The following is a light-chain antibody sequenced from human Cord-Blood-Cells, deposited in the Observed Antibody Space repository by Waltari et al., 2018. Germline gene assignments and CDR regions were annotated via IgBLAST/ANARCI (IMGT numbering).Light chain of an antibody. CDR1: QGISNS. Sequence: DIQMTKSPSSLSASVGDRVTITCRASQGISNSLAWYQQKPEKAPKLLLYAASRLESGVPSRFSGSGSETDYTLTISSLHPEDFATYYCQQYYSTPYTFGQGTKLEIK. CDR3: QQYYSTPYT. CDR2: AAS. J-gene: IGKJ2*01. V-gene: IGKV1-NL1*01.